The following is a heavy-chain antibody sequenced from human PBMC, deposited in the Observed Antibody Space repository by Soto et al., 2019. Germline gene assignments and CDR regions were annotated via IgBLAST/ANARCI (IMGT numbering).Heavy chain of an antibody. V-gene: IGHV3-30-3*01. CDR1: GFTFSSYA. D-gene: IGHD3-10*01. J-gene: IGHJ6*02. CDR3: ARAQVVRGVIIGYYYGMDV. CDR2: ISYDGSNK. Sequence: QVQLVESGGGVVQPGRSLRLSCAASGFTFSSYAMHWVRQAPGKGLEWVAVISYDGSNKYYADSVKGRFTISRDNSKNXLFXQMNSLRAEDTAVYYCARAQVVRGVIIGYYYGMDVWGQGTTVTVSS.